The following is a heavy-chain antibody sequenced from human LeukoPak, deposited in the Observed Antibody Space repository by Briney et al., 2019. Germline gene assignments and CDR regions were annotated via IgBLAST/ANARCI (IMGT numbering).Heavy chain of an antibody. J-gene: IGHJ3*02. V-gene: IGHV4-34*01. CDR2: INHSGST. CDR1: GVSFSGYY. CDR3: ARASRITMIVVVINPRRHAFVI. Sequence: PSETLSLTCAVYGVSFSGYYWSWIRQPPGKGLEWIGEINHSGSTNYNPSLKSRVTISVDTSKNQFSLKLSSVTAADTAVYYCARASRITMIVVVINPRRHAFVIWGQGTMVTVSS. D-gene: IGHD3-22*01.